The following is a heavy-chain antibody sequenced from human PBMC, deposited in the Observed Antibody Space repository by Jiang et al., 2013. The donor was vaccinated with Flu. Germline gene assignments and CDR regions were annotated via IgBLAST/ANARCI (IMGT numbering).Heavy chain of an antibody. CDR3: AKMHSSSWAFFDH. J-gene: IGHJ4*02. V-gene: IGHV3-30-3*02. CDR1: GFTFSDYA. D-gene: IGHD6-13*01. Sequence: RLSCAASGFTFSDYAMHWVRQAPGKGLEWVAVIAYDGSNTYCADSVKGRCSVSRDNSKDTLFLQMNSLRAEDTAVYYCAKMHSSSWAFFDHWGQGTLVTVSS. CDR2: IAYDGSNT.